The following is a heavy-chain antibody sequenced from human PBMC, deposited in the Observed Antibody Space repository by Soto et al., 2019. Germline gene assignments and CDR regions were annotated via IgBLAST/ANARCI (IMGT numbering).Heavy chain of an antibody. CDR1: GFSVSTSGVA. CDR3: AHRGFDSSGYLNWFDP. J-gene: IGHJ5*02. Sequence: QITLKESGPTLVKPTQTLTLTCTVSGFSVSTSGVAVGWIRQPPGKALEWLALIYWDDDKRYSPSLKNRLTITQDTSRNQVVLTMTNMDPVDTATYYCAHRGFDSSGYLNWFDPWGQGTLVTVSS. V-gene: IGHV2-5*02. D-gene: IGHD3-22*01. CDR2: IYWDDDK.